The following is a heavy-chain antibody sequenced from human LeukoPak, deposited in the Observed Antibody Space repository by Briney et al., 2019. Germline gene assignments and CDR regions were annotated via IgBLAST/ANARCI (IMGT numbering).Heavy chain of an antibody. CDR3: ARDRGVTMVRGVIDSFDY. D-gene: IGHD3-10*01. CDR2: INAGNGNT. V-gene: IGHV1-3*01. J-gene: IGHJ4*02. CDR1: GYTFTSYA. Sequence: ASVKVSCKASGYTFTSYAMHWVRQAPGQRLEWMGWINAGNGNTKYSQKFQGRVTITRDTSASTAYMELSSLRSEDTAVYYCARDRGVTMVRGVIDSFDYWGQGTLVTVSS.